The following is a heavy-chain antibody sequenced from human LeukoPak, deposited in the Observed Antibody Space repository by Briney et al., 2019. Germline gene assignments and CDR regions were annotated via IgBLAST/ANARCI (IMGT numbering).Heavy chain of an antibody. CDR1: GFTFSSYS. J-gene: IGHJ4*02. D-gene: IGHD1-26*01. CDR3: ARDSVSGSYHFDY. Sequence: PEGSLRLSCAASGFTFSSYSMNWVRQAPGKGLEWVSYISSSSSTIYYADSVKGRFTISRDNAKNSLYLQMNSLRAEDTAVYYCARDSVSGSYHFDYWGQGTLVTVSS. V-gene: IGHV3-48*01. CDR2: ISSSSSTI.